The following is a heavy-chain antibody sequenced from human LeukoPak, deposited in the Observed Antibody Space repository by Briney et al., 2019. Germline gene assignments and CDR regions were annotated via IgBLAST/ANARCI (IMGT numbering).Heavy chain of an antibody. V-gene: IGHV4-39*07. CDR2: IYYSGST. J-gene: IGHJ3*02. CDR3: ARGRITMVRGVIGAFDI. CDR1: GGSISSSSYY. D-gene: IGHD3-10*01. Sequence: SETLSLTCTVSGGSISSSSYYWGWIRQPPGKGLEWIGSIYYSGSTYYNPSLKSRVTISVDTSKNQFSLKLSSVTAADTAVYCCARGRITMVRGVIGAFDIWGQGTMVTVSS.